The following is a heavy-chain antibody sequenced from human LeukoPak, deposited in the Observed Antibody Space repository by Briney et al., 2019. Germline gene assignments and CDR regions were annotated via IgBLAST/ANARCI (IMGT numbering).Heavy chain of an antibody. J-gene: IGHJ4*02. CDR3: ARDHPDY. Sequence: GGSLSLSCVGSGFTFSNYWMNWVRQGPGKGLEWVANMNQDGSKKYYVDSVKGRFTISRDNAKNSVYLQMNSLRAEDTAVYYCARDHPDYWGQGTLVTVSS. V-gene: IGHV3-7*01. CDR1: GFTFSNYW. CDR2: MNQDGSKK.